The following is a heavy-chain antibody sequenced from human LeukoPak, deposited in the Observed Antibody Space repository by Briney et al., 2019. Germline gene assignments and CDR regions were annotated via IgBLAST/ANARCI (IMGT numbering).Heavy chain of an antibody. CDR1: GFTFSSYA. CDR3: ARSGGVVVAFDY. V-gene: IGHV3-30-3*01. D-gene: IGHD3-22*01. Sequence: GGSLRLSCAASGFTFSSYAMHWVRQAPGKGLGGVAVISYDGSNKYYADSVKGRFTISRDNSKNTLYLQMNSLRAEDTAVYYCARSGGVVVAFDYWGQGTLVTVSS. CDR2: ISYDGSNK. J-gene: IGHJ4*02.